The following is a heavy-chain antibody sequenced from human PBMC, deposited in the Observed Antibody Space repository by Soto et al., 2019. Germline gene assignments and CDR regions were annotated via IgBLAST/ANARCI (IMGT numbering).Heavy chain of an antibody. J-gene: IGHJ5*02. D-gene: IGHD3-22*01. CDR3: AREGGESSDGLYYLDP. CDR1: GDSISGGASF. CDR2: VYYSGNT. V-gene: IGHV4-30-4*01. Sequence: SETLSLTCTVSGDSISGGASFWSWIRQPPGKGLEWIANVYYSGNTDYNPSLKSRLAISIDTSKNQFSLKLSSVTAADTAVYFCAREGGESSDGLYYLDPWGQGTLVTVSS.